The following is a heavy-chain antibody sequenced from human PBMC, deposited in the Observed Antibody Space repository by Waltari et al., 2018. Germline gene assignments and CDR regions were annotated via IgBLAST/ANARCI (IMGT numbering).Heavy chain of an antibody. Sequence: QVQLVQSGAEVKKPGASVKVSCKASGYTFTGDYMHXVRQAPGQGLEWMGCVNPNSGCTNYAQKFQGKVNMTRGTSISTAYMGRSRLGSEDTAVYYCARERGAAAGTGWFDPWGQGTLVTVSS. D-gene: IGHD6-13*01. CDR3: ARERGAAAGTGWFDP. J-gene: IGHJ5*02. CDR1: GYTFTGDY. V-gene: IGHV1-2*02. CDR2: VNPNSGCT.